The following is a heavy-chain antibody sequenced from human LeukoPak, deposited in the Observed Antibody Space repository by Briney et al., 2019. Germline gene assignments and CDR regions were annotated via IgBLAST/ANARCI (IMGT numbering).Heavy chain of an antibody. V-gene: IGHV1-18*01. CDR3: AREENSSSWYDFDY. J-gene: IGHJ4*02. CDR1: GYTFSSYG. CDR2: ISAYNGYT. D-gene: IGHD6-13*01. Sequence: ASVKVSCKASGYTFSSYGISWVRQAPGQGLEWMGWISAYNGYTNYAKKLQGRVTMTTDTSTSTAYMELRSLRSDDTAVYYCAREENSSSWYDFDYWGQGTLVTVSS.